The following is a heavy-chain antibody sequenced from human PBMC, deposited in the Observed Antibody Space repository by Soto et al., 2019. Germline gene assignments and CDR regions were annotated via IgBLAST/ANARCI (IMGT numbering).Heavy chain of an antibody. J-gene: IGHJ4*02. CDR1: GGSISSGGYY. D-gene: IGHD3-16*01. Sequence: QVQLQESGPGLVKPSQTLSLTCTVSGGSISSGGYYWSWIRQHPGKGLEWIGSIYYSGRTYYHPALKCPVTITIDNSKNPFPPKVSSVDGGEKGVYFWAKGVLHWGQGTLVTVSS. CDR2: IYYSGRT. CDR3: AKGVLH. V-gene: IGHV4-31*09.